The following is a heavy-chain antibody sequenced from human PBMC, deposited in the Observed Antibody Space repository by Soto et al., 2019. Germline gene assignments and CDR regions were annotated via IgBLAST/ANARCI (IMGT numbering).Heavy chain of an antibody. CDR3: ATRVRGYCSGGSCYRFDS. J-gene: IGHJ4*02. D-gene: IGHD2-15*01. Sequence: SETLSLTCTVSGGSMSNSDYYWGWIRQPPGKGLEWIGNIYYSGSTYYNPSLKSRVTISVDMSKNQFSLKLSSVTAADTAVYYCATRVRGYCSGGSCYRFDSWGQGTRGTVSS. CDR1: GGSMSNSDYY. V-gene: IGHV4-39*01. CDR2: IYYSGST.